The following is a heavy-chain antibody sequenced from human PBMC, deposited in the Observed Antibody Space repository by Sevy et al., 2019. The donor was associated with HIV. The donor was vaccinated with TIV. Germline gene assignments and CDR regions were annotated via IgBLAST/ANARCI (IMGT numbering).Heavy chain of an antibody. J-gene: IGHJ1*01. Sequence: GGSLRLSCAASGFTFSDYYMSWIRQAPGKGLEWVSYISSSGSTIYYADSVKGRVTISRDKAKNSLYLQMNSLRAEDTAVYYCARGISWYDRYFQHWGQGTLVTVSS. D-gene: IGHD6-13*01. CDR2: ISSSGSTI. CDR1: GFTFSDYY. V-gene: IGHV3-11*01. CDR3: ARGISWYDRYFQH.